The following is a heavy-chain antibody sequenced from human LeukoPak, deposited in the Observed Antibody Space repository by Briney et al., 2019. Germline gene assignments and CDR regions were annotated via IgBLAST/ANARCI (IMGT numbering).Heavy chain of an antibody. J-gene: IGHJ4*02. CDR3: ARDLGDGYNKFDY. Sequence: GSSVKVSCKASGGTFSSYAISWVRQAPGQGLEWMGRIIPIFGTANYAQKFQGRVTITTDESSSTAYMELSSLRFEDTAVYYCARDLGDGYNKFDYWGQGTLVTVSS. V-gene: IGHV1-69*05. CDR2: IIPIFGTA. D-gene: IGHD5-24*01. CDR1: GGTFSSYA.